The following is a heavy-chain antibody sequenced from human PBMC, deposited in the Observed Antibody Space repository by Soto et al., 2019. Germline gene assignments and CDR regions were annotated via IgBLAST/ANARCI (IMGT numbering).Heavy chain of an antibody. D-gene: IGHD1-26*01. CDR2: IYYSGST. V-gene: IGHV4-31*03. J-gene: IGHJ5*02. CDR1: GGSISSGGYY. Sequence: PSETLSLTCTVSGGSISSGGYYWSWIRQHPGKGLEWIGYIYYSGSTYYNPSLKSRVTISVDTSKNQFSLKLSSVTAVDTAVYYCARGLGSWGGARFDPWGQGTLVTVSS. CDR3: ARGLGSWGGARFDP.